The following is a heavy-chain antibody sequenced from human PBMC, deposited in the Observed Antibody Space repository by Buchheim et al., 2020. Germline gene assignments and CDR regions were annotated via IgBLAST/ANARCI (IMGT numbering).Heavy chain of an antibody. D-gene: IGHD2-15*01. CDR1: GFTFGRYW. Sequence: EVQVVESGGGLVQPGGSLRLSCAASGFTFGRYWMHWVRQAPGGALVWVSRINEDGSHTTYTDSVKGRFTISRDNATHPLYLQMNSLTAEDTAVYYCSKDMSGAEDSWGQGTL. CDR3: SKDMSGAEDS. CDR2: INEDGSHT. J-gene: IGHJ4*02. V-gene: IGHV3-74*03.